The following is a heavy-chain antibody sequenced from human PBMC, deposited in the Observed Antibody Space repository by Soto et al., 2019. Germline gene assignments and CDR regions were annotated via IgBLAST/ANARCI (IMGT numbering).Heavy chain of an antibody. J-gene: IGHJ4*02. Sequence: SETLSLTSAVSGASISNTDLWSWVRQPPGKGLEWIGEIYHSGTTNCDPSLKSRVTISLDKSKSLFSLTLTSLTAADTAVYYCAIPGAGDFDYWGQGTLVTVSS. CDR3: AIPGAGDFDY. V-gene: IGHV4-4*02. CDR1: GASISNTDL. D-gene: IGHD1-26*01. CDR2: IYHSGTT.